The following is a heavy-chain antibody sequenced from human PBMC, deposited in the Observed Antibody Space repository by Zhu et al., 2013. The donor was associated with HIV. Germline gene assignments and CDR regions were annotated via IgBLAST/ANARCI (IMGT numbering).Heavy chain of an antibody. D-gene: IGHD6-19*01. CDR1: GFTFSSYE. CDR2: ISSSGSTI. CDR3: AREGGWYSWHAFDI. V-gene: IGHV3-48*03. J-gene: IGHJ3*02. Sequence: EVQLVESGGGLVQPGGSLRLSCAASGFTFSSYEMNWVRQAPGKGLEWVSYISSSGSTIYYADSVKGRFTISRDNAKNSLYLQMNSLRAEDTAVYYCAREGGWYSWHAFDIWGQGTMVTVSS.